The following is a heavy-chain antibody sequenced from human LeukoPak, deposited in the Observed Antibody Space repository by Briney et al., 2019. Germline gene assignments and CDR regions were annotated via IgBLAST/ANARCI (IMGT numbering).Heavy chain of an antibody. CDR1: GFTFDDYA. Sequence: GGSLRLSCAASGFTFDDYAMHWVRQARGKGLEWVSGISWNSGRIGYADSVNGRFTISRDNAKNSLYLQMNSLRAEDTALYYCAKVPQYGDSLDAFDIWGPRANGHRLF. CDR3: AKVPQYGDSLDAFDI. J-gene: IGHJ3*02. CDR2: ISWNSGRI. D-gene: IGHD4-17*01. V-gene: IGHV3-9*01.